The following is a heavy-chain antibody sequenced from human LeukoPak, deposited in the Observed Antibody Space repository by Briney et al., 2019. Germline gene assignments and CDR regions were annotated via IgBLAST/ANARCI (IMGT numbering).Heavy chain of an antibody. CDR1: GGSISSSSYY. CDR3: ARRRGGYSYYYYYMDV. D-gene: IGHD4-23*01. J-gene: IGHJ6*03. V-gene: IGHV4-39*01. Sequence: SQTLSLTCTVSGGSISSSSYYWGWIRQPPGKGLEWIGSMSYSGNTYYNPSLKSRVTISVDTSKNQFSLKLSSVTAADTAVYYCARRRGGYSYYYYYMDVWGKGTTVTVSS. CDR2: MSYSGNT.